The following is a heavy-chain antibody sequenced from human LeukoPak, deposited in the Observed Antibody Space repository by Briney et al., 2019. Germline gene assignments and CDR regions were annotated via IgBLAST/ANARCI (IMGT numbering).Heavy chain of an antibody. CDR2: ISGSGGST. J-gene: IGHJ4*02. D-gene: IGHD3-22*01. CDR3: AKDKGSSGYYYTIDY. CDR1: GFTFSSYA. Sequence: GESLKISCAASGFTFSSYAMSWVRQAPGKGLEWVSAISGSGGSTYYADSVKGRFTISRDNSKNTLYLQMNSLRAEDTAVYYCAKDKGSSGYYYTIDYWGQATLVTVSS. V-gene: IGHV3-23*01.